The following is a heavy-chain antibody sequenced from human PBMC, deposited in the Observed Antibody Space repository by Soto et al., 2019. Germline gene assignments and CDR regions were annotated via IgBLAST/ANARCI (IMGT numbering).Heavy chain of an antibody. CDR3: ARDRPGVTAAVAGIGKY. J-gene: IGHJ4*02. CDR1: GFTFSSYA. D-gene: IGHD6-19*01. Sequence: ESGGGVVQPGRSLRLSCAASGFTFSSYAMHWVRQAPGKGLEWVAVISYDGSNKYYADSVKGRFTISRDNSKNTLYLQMNSLRAEDTAVYYCARDRPGVTAAVAGIGKYWGQGTLVTVSS. CDR2: ISYDGSNK. V-gene: IGHV3-30-3*01.